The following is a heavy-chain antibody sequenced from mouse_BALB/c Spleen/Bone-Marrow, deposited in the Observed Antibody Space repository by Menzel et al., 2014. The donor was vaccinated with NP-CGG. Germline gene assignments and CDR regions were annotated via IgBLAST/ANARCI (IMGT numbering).Heavy chain of an antibody. J-gene: IGHJ3*01. CDR3: ARIYYGYEFTY. CDR1: GYTFTDYN. D-gene: IGHD2-2*01. V-gene: IGHV1S29*02. Sequence: EVKLLESGPELLKPGASVKISCKASGYTFTDYNMHWVKQSHGKSLEWIGYIYPYNGVTAYNQKFKSKATLTVDNSSSTAYMEFRSPTSEDSAVYYCARIYYGYEFTYWGQGTLVTVSA. CDR2: IYPYNGVT.